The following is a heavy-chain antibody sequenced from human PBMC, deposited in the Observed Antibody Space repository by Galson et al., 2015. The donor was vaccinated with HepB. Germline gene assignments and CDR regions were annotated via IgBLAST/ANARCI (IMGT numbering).Heavy chain of an antibody. CDR1: GFTVSSNY. Sequence: SLRLSCAASGFTVSSNYMSWVRQAPGKGLEWVSVIYSGGSTYYADSVKGRFTISRDNSKNTLYLQMNSLRAEDTAVYYCARDASGMRWVFTGYYSHYYYYGMDVWGQGTTVNVSS. CDR3: ARDASGMRWVFTGYYSHYYYYGMDV. CDR2: IYSGGST. V-gene: IGHV3-53*05. D-gene: IGHD3-9*01. J-gene: IGHJ6*02.